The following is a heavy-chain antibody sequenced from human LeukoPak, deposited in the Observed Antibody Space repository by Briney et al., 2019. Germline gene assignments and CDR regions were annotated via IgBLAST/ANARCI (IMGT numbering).Heavy chain of an antibody. CDR3: AADVDYYDSSGYYYGAQSFDY. CDR2: INAGNGNT. J-gene: IGHJ4*02. D-gene: IGHD3-22*01. Sequence: GASVKVSCKASGYDVTSYAMHWVRQAPGQRLEWMGWINAGNGNTKYSQKFQDRVTVTRDTSTSTAYMELSSLRSEDTAVYYCAADVDYYDSSGYYYGAQSFDYWGQGTLVTVSS. CDR1: GYDVTSYA. V-gene: IGHV1-3*01.